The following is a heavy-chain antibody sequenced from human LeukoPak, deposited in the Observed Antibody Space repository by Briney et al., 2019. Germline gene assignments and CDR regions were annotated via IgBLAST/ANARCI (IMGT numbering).Heavy chain of an antibody. Sequence: GGSLRLSCAASGFTFSTYWMSWVRQAPGKGLEWVANIKQDGSEKYYIDSVKGRFTISRDNAKNSLYLQMNSLRAEDTAMYYCAGDSAGNDYWGQGTLVTVSS. J-gene: IGHJ4*02. CDR3: AGDSAGNDY. CDR1: GFTFSTYW. V-gene: IGHV3-7*01. CDR2: IKQDGSEK. D-gene: IGHD6-13*01.